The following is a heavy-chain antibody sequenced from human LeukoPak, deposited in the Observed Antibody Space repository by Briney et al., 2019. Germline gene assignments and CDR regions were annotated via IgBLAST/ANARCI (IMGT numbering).Heavy chain of an antibody. CDR1: GGSISSGGYY. J-gene: IGHJ4*02. CDR3: ARRRTFYDSSGYFVDY. D-gene: IGHD3-22*01. CDR2: IYYSGST. Sequence: SETLSLTCTVSGGSISSGGYYWSWIRQHPGKVLEWIGYIYYSGSTYYNPSLTSRVTISVDTPKNQFSLKLSSVAAADTAVYNCARRRTFYDSSGYFVDYWGKGTLATVSP. V-gene: IGHV4-31*03.